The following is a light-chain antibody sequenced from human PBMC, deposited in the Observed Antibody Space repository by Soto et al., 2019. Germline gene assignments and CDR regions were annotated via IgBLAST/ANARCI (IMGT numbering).Light chain of an antibody. Sequence: DIQMTQSPSTLSASVGDRVTITCRASQSISSWLAWYQQKPGKAPKLLIYKASSLESGVPSRFSGSGSGTEFDLTISSLQPDEFATYYCQQYNSYWTVGQGTKVEIK. J-gene: IGKJ1*01. CDR3: QQYNSYWT. CDR2: KAS. CDR1: QSISSW. V-gene: IGKV1-5*03.